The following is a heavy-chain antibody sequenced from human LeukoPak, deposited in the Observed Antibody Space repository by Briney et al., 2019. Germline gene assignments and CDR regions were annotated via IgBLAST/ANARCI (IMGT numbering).Heavy chain of an antibody. Sequence: ASVKVSCKASGYTSTGYYMHWVRQAPGQGLEWMGWINPNSGGTNYAQKFQGRVTMTRDTSISTAYMELSRLRSDDTAVYYCARVIKEGIVGATTLTDYWGQGTLVTVSS. CDR1: GYTSTGYY. D-gene: IGHD1-26*01. CDR2: INPNSGGT. CDR3: ARVIKEGIVGATTLTDY. V-gene: IGHV1-2*02. J-gene: IGHJ4*02.